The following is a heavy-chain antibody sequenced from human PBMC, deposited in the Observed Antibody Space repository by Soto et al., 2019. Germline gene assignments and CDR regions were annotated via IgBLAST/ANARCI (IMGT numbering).Heavy chain of an antibody. CDR2: IVVGSGNT. V-gene: IGHV1-58*01. J-gene: IGHJ4*02. D-gene: IGHD3-22*01. CDR3: AAVRNYYDCSPVDF. Sequence: RLEWIGWIVVGSGNTNYAQKFQERVTITRDMSTSTAYMELSSLRSEDTAVFYCAAVRNYYDCSPVDFRGKGTLVPVSS.